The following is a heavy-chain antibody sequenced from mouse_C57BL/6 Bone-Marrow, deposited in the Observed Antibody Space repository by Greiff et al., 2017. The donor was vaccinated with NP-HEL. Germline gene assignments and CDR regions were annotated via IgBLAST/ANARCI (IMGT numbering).Heavy chain of an antibody. Sequence: EVKLVESGGGLVQPGGSLKLSCAASGFTFSDYYMYWVRQTPEKRLEWVAYISNGGGSIYYPDTVKGRFTISRDNAKNTLYMQISRLKAEDTSMYYCARRDGSSPHSYWYFDVWGTGTTVTVSA. D-gene: IGHD1-1*01. CDR2: ISNGGGSI. CDR3: ARRDGSSPHSYWYFDV. CDR1: GFTFSDYY. J-gene: IGHJ1*03. V-gene: IGHV5-12*01.